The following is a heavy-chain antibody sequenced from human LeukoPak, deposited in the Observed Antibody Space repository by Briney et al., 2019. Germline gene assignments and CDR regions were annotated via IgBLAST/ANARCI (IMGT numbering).Heavy chain of an antibody. Sequence: PSETLSLTCTVSGGSISSYYWSWIRQPPGKGLEWIGYIYYSGSTNYNPSLKSRVTISVDTSKNQFSLKLSSVTAADTAVYYCASLELGYYDSSGYWVWGQGTLVTVSS. CDR1: GGSISSYY. J-gene: IGHJ4*02. CDR2: IYYSGST. D-gene: IGHD3-22*01. V-gene: IGHV4-59*12. CDR3: ASLELGYYDSSGYWV.